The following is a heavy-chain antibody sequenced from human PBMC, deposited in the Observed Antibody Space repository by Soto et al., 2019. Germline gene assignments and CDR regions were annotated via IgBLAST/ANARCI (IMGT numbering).Heavy chain of an antibody. D-gene: IGHD2-15*01. CDR3: ARLLVVAATRGSDY. V-gene: IGHV3-30-3*01. CDR1: GFTFSSYA. CDR2: ISYDGSNK. J-gene: IGHJ4*02. Sequence: QVQLVESGGGVVQPGRSLRLSCAASGFTFSSYAMHWVRQAPGKGLEWVAVISYDGSNKYYADSVKGRFTISRDNSKNTLYLRMNSLRAEDTAVYYCARLLVVAATRGSDYWGQGTLVTVSS.